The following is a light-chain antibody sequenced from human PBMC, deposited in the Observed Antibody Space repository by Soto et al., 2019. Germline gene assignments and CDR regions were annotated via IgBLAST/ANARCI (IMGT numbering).Light chain of an antibody. CDR2: EVS. V-gene: IGLV2-14*01. Sequence: QSALPNPASVSGSPGQSITISCPGTRSDVGGYNYVSRYQQHPGKAPKLMIYEVSNRPSGVSNRFSGSKSGNTASLTISGLQAEDEADYYCSSYTSSSTPYVFGTGTKVTVL. CDR3: SSYTSSSTPYV. CDR1: RSDVGGYNY. J-gene: IGLJ1*01.